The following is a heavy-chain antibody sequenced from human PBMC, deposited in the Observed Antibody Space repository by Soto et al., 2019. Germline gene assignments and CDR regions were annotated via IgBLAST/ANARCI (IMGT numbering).Heavy chain of an antibody. V-gene: IGHV1-69*12. CDR1: GGTFSSYA. CDR2: IIPIFGTA. CDR3: ARDRGPSSGYYPYWFDP. D-gene: IGHD3-22*01. J-gene: IGHJ5*02. Sequence: QVQLVQSGAEVKKPGSSVKVSCKASGGTFSSYAITWVRQAPGQGLEWMGGIIPIFGTANYAQKFQARVTFAADEPTSTAYMELGSLRSEDTAVYYCARDRGPSSGYYPYWFDPWGQGTLVTVSS.